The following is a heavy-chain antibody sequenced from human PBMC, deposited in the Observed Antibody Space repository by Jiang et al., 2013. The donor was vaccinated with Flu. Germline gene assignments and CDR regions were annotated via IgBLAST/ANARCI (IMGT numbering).Heavy chain of an antibody. D-gene: IGHD1-1*01. Sequence: LLKPSETLSLMYTVSGGYTSTTSYQWGWVRQAPGKGLEWIGNVYYTGTTYYSPSLNSRVTLSIDTSKNQFSLELSSVTATDTAVYYCARLSYNNLGSGYYFYYVDLWGNGTTVTVSS. CDR1: GGYTSTTSYQ. V-gene: IGHV4-39*01. CDR2: VYYTGTT. CDR3: ARLSYNNLGSGYYFYYVDL. J-gene: IGHJ6*03.